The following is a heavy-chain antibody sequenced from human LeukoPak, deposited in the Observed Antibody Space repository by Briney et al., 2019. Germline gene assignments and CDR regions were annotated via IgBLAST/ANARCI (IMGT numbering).Heavy chain of an antibody. D-gene: IGHD1-26*01. J-gene: IGHJ4*02. CDR1: GYTFTTYD. CDR2: MNPNSGDT. Sequence: ASVKVSCKASGYTFTTYDINWVRQATGQGLEWMGWMNPNSGDTGYAQKFQGRFTMTRDTSIGTAYLELSSLRSDDTAVYYCARAYSGSYYGYYFDYWGQGTLVTVSS. CDR3: ARAYSGSYYGYYFDY. V-gene: IGHV1-8*01.